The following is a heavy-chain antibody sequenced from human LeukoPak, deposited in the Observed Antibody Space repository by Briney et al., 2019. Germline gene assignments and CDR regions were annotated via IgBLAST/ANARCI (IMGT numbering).Heavy chain of an antibody. CDR2: ISGSGGST. Sequence: GASLRLSCAASGFTFSSYAMSWVRQAPGKALEWVSAISGSGGSTYYADSVKGRFTISRDNSKNTLYLQMNSLRAEDTAVYYCAKYPRKVGPLDYWGQGTLVTVSS. D-gene: IGHD1-26*01. J-gene: IGHJ4*02. V-gene: IGHV3-23*01. CDR3: AKYPRKVGPLDY. CDR1: GFTFSSYA.